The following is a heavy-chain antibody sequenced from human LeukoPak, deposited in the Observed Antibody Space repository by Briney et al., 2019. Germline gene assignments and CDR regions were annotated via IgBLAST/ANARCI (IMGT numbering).Heavy chain of an antibody. V-gene: IGHV3-30*02. D-gene: IGHD6-6*01. Sequence: GGSLRLSCAASGFTFSSYGIHWVRQAPGKGLEWVAFIRYDGSNKYYADSVKGRFTISRDNSKNTLYLQMNSLRAEDTAVYYCAKDRSSSSVYWGQGTLVTVSS. CDR3: AKDRSSSSVY. CDR2: IRYDGSNK. J-gene: IGHJ4*02. CDR1: GFTFSSYG.